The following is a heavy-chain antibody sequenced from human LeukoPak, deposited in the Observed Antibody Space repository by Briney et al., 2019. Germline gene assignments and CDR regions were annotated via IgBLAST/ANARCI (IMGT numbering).Heavy chain of an antibody. CDR1: GFTFSTYG. CDR2: IRYDGNNK. J-gene: IGHJ4*02. D-gene: IGHD2-15*01. CDR3: AKDGGSCFDY. Sequence: GVSLRLSCAASGFTFSTYGMHWVRQAPGKGLEWVAFIRYDGNNKYNADSVKGRFTISRDNSKNTLYLQMNSLTAEDTAVYYCAKDGGSCFDYWGQGTLVTVSS. V-gene: IGHV3-30*02.